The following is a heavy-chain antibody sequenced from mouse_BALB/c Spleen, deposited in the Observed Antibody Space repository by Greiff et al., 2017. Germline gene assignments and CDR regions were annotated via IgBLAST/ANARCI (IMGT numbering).Heavy chain of an antibody. Sequence: QVQLQQPGAELVKPGASVKLSCKASGYTFTSYWMHWVKQRPGQGLEWIGEINPSNGRTNYNEKFKSKATLTVDKSSSTAYMQLSSLTSEDSAVYYCTIWLRRAMDYWGQGTSVTVSS. V-gene: IGHV1S81*02. CDR1: GYTFTSYW. J-gene: IGHJ4*01. CDR2: INPSNGRT. CDR3: TIWLRRAMDY. D-gene: IGHD2-2*01.